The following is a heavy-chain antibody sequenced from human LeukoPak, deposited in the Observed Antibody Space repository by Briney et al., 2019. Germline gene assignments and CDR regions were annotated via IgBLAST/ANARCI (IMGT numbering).Heavy chain of an antibody. CDR2: IYPGDSDT. Sequence: ESLKISCKGSGYSFTSYWIDWVRQMPGKGLEWMGIIYPGDSDTRYSPSFQGQVTISADKSISTAYLQWSSLKASDTAMYYCARRDCSSTSCYPYFDYWGQGTLVTVSS. V-gene: IGHV5-51*01. CDR1: GYSFTSYW. D-gene: IGHD2-2*01. J-gene: IGHJ4*02. CDR3: ARRDCSSTSCYPYFDY.